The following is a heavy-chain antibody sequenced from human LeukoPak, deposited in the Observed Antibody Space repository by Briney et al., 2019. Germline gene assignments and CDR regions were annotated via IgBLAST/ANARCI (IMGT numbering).Heavy chain of an antibody. Sequence: PSETLSLTCAVYGGSFSGYYWSWLRQPPGKGLEWIGEINHSGSTNYNPSLKSRVTISVDTSKNQFSLKLSSVTAADTAVYYCAREDGYNAPDYWGQGTLVTVSS. D-gene: IGHD5-24*01. CDR1: GGSFSGYY. V-gene: IGHV4-34*01. J-gene: IGHJ4*02. CDR3: AREDGYNAPDY. CDR2: INHSGST.